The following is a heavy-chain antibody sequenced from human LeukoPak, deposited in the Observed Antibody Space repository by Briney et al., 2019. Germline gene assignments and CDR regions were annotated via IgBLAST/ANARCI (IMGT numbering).Heavy chain of an antibody. J-gene: IGHJ6*03. CDR1: GGSISSGDYY. CDR2: IYYSGST. CDR3: ARGSGFLEWLLVSYHYMDV. V-gene: IGHV4-30-4*08. D-gene: IGHD3-3*01. Sequence: SETLSLTCTVSGGSISSGDYYWSWIRQPPGKGLEWIGYIYYSGSTYYNPSLKSRVTISVDTSKNQFSLKLSSVTAADTAVYYCARGSGFLEWLLVSYHYMDVWGRGTTVTVSS.